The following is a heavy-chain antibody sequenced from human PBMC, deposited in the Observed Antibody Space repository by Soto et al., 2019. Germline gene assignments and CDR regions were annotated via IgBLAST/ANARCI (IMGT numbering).Heavy chain of an antibody. CDR2: ISYDGSNK. CDR3: ARGHEDGTFDY. J-gene: IGHJ4*02. Sequence: VGSLRLSCASSVFTFSSYAMHCVRQAPGKWLEWVAVISYDGSNKYYADSVKGRFTISRDNSKNTLYLQMNSLRAEDTAVYYCARGHEDGTFDYWGQGTLVIVSS. V-gene: IGHV3-30-3*01. CDR1: VFTFSSYA.